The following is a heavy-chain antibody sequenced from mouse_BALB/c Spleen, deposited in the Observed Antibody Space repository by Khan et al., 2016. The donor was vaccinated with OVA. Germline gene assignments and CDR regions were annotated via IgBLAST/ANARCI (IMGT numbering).Heavy chain of an antibody. CDR1: GFSLTTYG. D-gene: IGHD2-14*01. J-gene: IGHJ3*01. CDR3: ARKSYRYDLTY. CDR2: IWSGGNT. Sequence: QVQLKESGPGLVQPSQSLSITCTVSGFSLTTYGVHWVRQSPGKGLEWLGLIWSGGNTDYNAAFISRLSISKDNSKSQVFFKMNSLQADDTAIYYCARKSYRYDLTYWGQGTLVTVSA. V-gene: IGHV2-4-1*01.